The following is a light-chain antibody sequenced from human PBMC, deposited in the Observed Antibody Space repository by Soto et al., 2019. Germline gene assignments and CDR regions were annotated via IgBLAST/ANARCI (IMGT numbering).Light chain of an antibody. CDR1: NIGRKS. Sequence: SYELTQPPSVSVAPGQTARITCGGTNIGRKSVHWYEQKPGQAPVVVVYDDRDRPSGIPERFSGSNTWNTAALTISRVEAGDDADYYCQLWDSNSDHVVFGGATQLPVL. CDR2: DDR. CDR3: QLWDSNSDHVV. J-gene: IGLJ2*01. V-gene: IGLV3-21*02.